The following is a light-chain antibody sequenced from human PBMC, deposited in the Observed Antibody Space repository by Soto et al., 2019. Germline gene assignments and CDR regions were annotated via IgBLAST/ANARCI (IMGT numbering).Light chain of an antibody. Sequence: DIQRTQSPSSLSASVGDSVTITCRASQNIKTYLNWYQQKPGKAPNLLIYAASSLHSGVPSRFSGSGSGTDFALTISSLQPEDFATYYCQQSFSSPPWTFGQWTKVEIK. CDR3: QQSFSSPPWT. CDR1: QNIKTY. V-gene: IGKV1-39*01. CDR2: AAS. J-gene: IGKJ1*01.